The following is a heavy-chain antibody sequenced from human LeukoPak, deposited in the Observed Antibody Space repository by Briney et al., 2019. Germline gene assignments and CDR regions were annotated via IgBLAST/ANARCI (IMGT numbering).Heavy chain of an antibody. J-gene: IGHJ4*02. Sequence: GGSLRLSCAASGFTFSSYEMNWVCQAPGKGLEWGSSISSSSTYIYYADSVKGRFTICRDNAKNSLYLQRNSLRAEDTAVYYCARDKVVGATHFDYWGQGTLVTVSS. D-gene: IGHD1-26*01. CDR1: GFTFSSYE. CDR2: ISSSSTYI. V-gene: IGHV3-21*01. CDR3: ARDKVVGATHFDY.